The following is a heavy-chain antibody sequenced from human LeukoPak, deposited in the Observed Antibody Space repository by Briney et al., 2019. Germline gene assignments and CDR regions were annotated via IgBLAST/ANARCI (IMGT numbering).Heavy chain of an antibody. V-gene: IGHV4-39*07. Sequence: SETLSLTCTVSGGSISSGDYYWSWIRQPPGKGLEWIGEINHSGSTNYTPSLKSRVTISVDTSKNQFSLKLSSVTAADTAVYYCARPASGSSGWYYNYWGQGTLVTVSS. D-gene: IGHD6-19*01. CDR3: ARPASGSSGWYYNY. CDR1: GGSISSGDYY. J-gene: IGHJ4*02. CDR2: INHSGST.